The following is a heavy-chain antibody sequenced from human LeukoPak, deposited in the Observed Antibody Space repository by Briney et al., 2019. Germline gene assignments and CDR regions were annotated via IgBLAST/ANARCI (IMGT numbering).Heavy chain of an antibody. J-gene: IGHJ4*02. V-gene: IGHV3-23*01. Sequence: TGGSLRLSCAASGFTFSSYAMSWVRQAPGKGLEWVSAISGSGGSTYYADSVKGRFTISRDNAKNSLYLQMNSLRAEDTAVYYCARVISSSSWYAPKNFDYWGQGTLVTVSS. CDR2: ISGSGGST. CDR3: ARVISSSSWYAPKNFDY. D-gene: IGHD6-13*01. CDR1: GFTFSSYA.